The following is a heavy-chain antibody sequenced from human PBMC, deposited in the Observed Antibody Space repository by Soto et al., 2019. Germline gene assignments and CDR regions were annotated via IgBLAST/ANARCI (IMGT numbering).Heavy chain of an antibody. D-gene: IGHD5-12*01. CDR1: GFTFSSYA. J-gene: IGHJ6*02. Sequence: GGSLRLSCAASGFTFSSYAMSWVRQAPGKGLEWVSAISGSGGSTYYADSGMGRFTISRDDSKNRLYLQMNSLRAEDTAVYYCAKDGYSGYDYIYCYYGMDVWGQGTTVTVSS. CDR3: AKDGYSGYDYIYCYYGMDV. V-gene: IGHV3-23*01. CDR2: ISGSGGST.